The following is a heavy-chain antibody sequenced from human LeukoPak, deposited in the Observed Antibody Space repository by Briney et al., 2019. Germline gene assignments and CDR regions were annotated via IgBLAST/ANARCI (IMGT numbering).Heavy chain of an antibody. CDR1: GFTFSNYG. CDR3: ARAYSGFSSRGFDY. J-gene: IGHJ4*02. D-gene: IGHD6-19*01. Sequence: GGSLRLSCAASGFTFSNYGMHWVRQAPGKGLEWVADIWYDGSNKYYADSVKGRFTISRDNSKNTVFLQMTSLRAEDTAVYYCARAYSGFSSRGFDYWGQGTLVSVSS. V-gene: IGHV3-33*01. CDR2: IWYDGSNK.